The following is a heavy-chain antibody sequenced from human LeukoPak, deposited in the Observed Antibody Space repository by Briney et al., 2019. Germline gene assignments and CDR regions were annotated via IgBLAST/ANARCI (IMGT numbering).Heavy chain of an antibody. CDR2: IRYDGNNK. CDR3: AKGSDYYDSSGYSH. J-gene: IGHJ4*02. CDR1: GFTFSRNG. V-gene: IGHV3-30*02. D-gene: IGHD3-22*01. Sequence: GGSLRLSCAASGFTFSRNGMHWVRQAPGKGLEWVAFIRYDGNNKYYADPVKGRFTISRDNSKNTLYLQMNSLRAEDTAVYYCAKGSDYYDSSGYSHWGQGTLVTVSS.